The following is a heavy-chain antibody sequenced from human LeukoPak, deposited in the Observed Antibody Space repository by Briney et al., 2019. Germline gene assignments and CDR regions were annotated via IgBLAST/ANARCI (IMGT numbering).Heavy chain of an antibody. CDR3: VRGINYYGSGSPSHYFDY. CDR1: GFTFSDYY. J-gene: IGHJ4*02. CDR2: ISSSGSTI. Sequence: GGSLRLSCAASGFTFSDYYMSWIRQAPGKGLEWVSYISSSGSTIYYADSVKGRFTISRDNAKNSLYLQMNSLRAEDTAVYYCVRGINYYGSGSPSHYFDYWGQGTLVTVSS. V-gene: IGHV3-11*04. D-gene: IGHD3-10*01.